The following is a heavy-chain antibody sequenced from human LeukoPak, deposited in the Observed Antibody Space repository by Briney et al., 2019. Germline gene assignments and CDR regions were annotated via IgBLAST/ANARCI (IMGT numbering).Heavy chain of an antibody. CDR2: MSYSGHT. D-gene: IGHD6-13*01. Sequence: SETLSLTCTISGDYIGRINYYWGWIRQPPGKGLEWIVSMSYSGHTYYNPSLKSRVTTSIDTSKNQLSLNLKSVTAADTAVYYCARVQPMFISRPHFDSWGQGTLVTVSS. CDR3: ARVQPMFISRPHFDS. V-gene: IGHV4-39*07. CDR1: GDYIGRINYY. J-gene: IGHJ4*02.